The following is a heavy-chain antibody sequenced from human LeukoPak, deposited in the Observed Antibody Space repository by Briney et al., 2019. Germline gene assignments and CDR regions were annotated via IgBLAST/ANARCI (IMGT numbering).Heavy chain of an antibody. CDR2: ISGSGGST. Sequence: PGGSLRLSCAASGFTFSSYAMSWVRRAPGKGLEWVSAISGSGGSTYYADSVKGHFTISRDSSKNTLYLQMNSLRAEDTAVYYCAKDRSPRGAALAFDIWGQGTMVTVSS. D-gene: IGHD3-10*01. V-gene: IGHV3-23*01. CDR1: GFTFSSYA. CDR3: AKDRSPRGAALAFDI. J-gene: IGHJ3*02.